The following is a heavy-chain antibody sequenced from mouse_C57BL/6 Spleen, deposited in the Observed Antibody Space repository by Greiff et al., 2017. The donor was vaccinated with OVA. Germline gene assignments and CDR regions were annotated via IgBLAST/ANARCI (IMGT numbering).Heavy chain of an antibody. D-gene: IGHD2-5*01. CDR3: AREEDYSNPSYAMDY. J-gene: IGHJ4*01. V-gene: IGHV1-64*01. CDR1: GYTFTSYW. CDR2: IHPNSGST. Sequence: QVQLQQPGAELVKPGASVKLSCKASGYTFTSYWMHWVKQRPGQGLEWIGMIHPNSGSTNYNEKFKSKATLTVDKSSSTAYMQLSSLTSEDSAVYYCAREEDYSNPSYAMDYWGQGTSVTVSS.